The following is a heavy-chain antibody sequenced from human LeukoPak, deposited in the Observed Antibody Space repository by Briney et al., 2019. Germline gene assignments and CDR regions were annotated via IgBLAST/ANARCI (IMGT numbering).Heavy chain of an antibody. CDR1: GFSFSNYG. V-gene: IGHV3-33*06. J-gene: IGHJ4*02. CDR3: AKPTSGSGSFLIDY. Sequence: GRSPRLSCAASGFSFSNYGMHWVRQAPGKGLEWVAVIWDDGSYKYYADSVKGRFTISRDNSKNTLYLQMNSLRAEDTAVYYCAKPTSGSGSFLIDYWGQGTLVTVSS. D-gene: IGHD1-26*01. CDR2: IWDDGSYK.